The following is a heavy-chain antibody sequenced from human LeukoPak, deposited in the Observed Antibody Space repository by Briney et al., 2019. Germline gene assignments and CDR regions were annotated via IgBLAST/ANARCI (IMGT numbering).Heavy chain of an antibody. Sequence: GGSLRLSCAASGLTFSDYYMTWIRQAPGKGLEWVSSISGTGTTIYSADSVRGRFTVSRDNARNSLFLHMNSLRAEDTAVYYCAVQITVIVVVPYFDYWGQGTLVTVSS. CDR1: GLTFSDYY. CDR3: AVQITVIVVVPYFDY. V-gene: IGHV3-11*04. CDR2: ISGTGTTI. D-gene: IGHD3-22*01. J-gene: IGHJ4*02.